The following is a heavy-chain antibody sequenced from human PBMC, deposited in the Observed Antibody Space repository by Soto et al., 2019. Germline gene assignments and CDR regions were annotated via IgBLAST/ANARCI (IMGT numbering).Heavy chain of an antibody. V-gene: IGHV4-61*01. J-gene: IGHJ4*02. CDR3: GRDLPVDN. CDR2: IYDGRST. D-gene: IGHD2-2*01. CDR1: GGSVSSGSYY. Sequence: SETLSLTCTVSGGSVSSGSYYWNWIRQPPGKGLEWIAYIYDGRSTNYNPSLKSRVTISVDTSKNQFSLKLRSVTAADTAVYFCGRDLPVDNWGQGTLVTVSS.